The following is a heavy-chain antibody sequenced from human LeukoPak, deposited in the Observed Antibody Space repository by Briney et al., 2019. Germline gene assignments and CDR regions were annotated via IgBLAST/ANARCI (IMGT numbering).Heavy chain of an antibody. J-gene: IGHJ4*02. CDR1: GFTFSSYS. CDR2: ISSSSSYI. CDR3: ARDGPSMQWLESGHDY. V-gene: IGHV3-21*01. Sequence: PGGSLRLSCAASGFTFSSYSMNWVRQAPGKGLEWVSSISSSSSYIYYADSVKGRFTISRDNAKNSLYLQMNSLRAEDTAVYYCARDGPSMQWLESGHDYWGQGTLVTVSS. D-gene: IGHD6-19*01.